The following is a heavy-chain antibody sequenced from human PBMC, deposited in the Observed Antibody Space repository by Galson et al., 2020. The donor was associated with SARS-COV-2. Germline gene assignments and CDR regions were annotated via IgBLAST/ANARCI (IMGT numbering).Heavy chain of an antibody. J-gene: IGHJ5*02. D-gene: IGHD6-19*01. CDR3: ARDGGHRGWDDNWFDP. Sequence: GGSLRLSCAASGFTFSNYNMNWVRQAPGKGLEWVSSISSSSSYIYYADSLKGRFTISRDNAKNSLYLQMNSLRAEDTAVYYCARDGGHRGWDDNWFDPWGQGTLVTVSS. CDR1: GFTFSNYN. CDR2: ISSSSSYI. V-gene: IGHV3-21*01.